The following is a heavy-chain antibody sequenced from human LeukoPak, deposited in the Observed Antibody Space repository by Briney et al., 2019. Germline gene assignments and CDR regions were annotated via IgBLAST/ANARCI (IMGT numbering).Heavy chain of an antibody. CDR2: ISGSGGST. V-gene: IGHV3-23*01. CDR1: GFTFSSYA. CDR3: AKLPVAGLYFDY. Sequence: GGSLRLSCAASGFTFSSYAMSWVRQAPGKGLEWISAISGSGGSTYYVDSVKGRFTISRDNSKNTLYLQMNSLRVEDTAVYYCAKLPVAGLYFDYWGQGTLVTVSS. J-gene: IGHJ4*02. D-gene: IGHD6-19*01.